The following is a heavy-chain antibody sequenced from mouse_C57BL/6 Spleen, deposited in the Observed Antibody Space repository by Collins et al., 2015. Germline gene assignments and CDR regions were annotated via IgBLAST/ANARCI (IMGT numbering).Heavy chain of an antibody. J-gene: IGHJ3*01. CDR1: GYAISNSW. CDR3: ARKGKDDYDGGFAY. V-gene: IGHV1-82*01. CDR2: IYPGDGDT. Sequence: QVQLQQSGPELVKPGASVKISCKASGYAISNSWMNWVKQRPGQGLEWIGRIYPGDGDTNYNGKFKDKAALTADKSSSTAYMQLSSLTSVDSAVYFCARKGKDDYDGGFAYWGQGTLVTVSA. D-gene: IGHD2-4*01.